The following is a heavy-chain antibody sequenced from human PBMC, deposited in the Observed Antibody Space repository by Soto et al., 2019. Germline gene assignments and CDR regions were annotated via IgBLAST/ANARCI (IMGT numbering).Heavy chain of an antibody. CDR2: IRSKAYGGTT. D-gene: IGHD2-21*01. Sequence: GGSLRLSCTASGFTFGDYAMSWFRQAPGKGLEWVGFIRSKAYGGTTEYAASVKGRFTISRDDSKSIAYLQMNSLKTEDTAVYYCTRDRSVVVIATHFDYWGQGTLVTVSS. V-gene: IGHV3-49*03. CDR1: GFTFGDYA. J-gene: IGHJ4*02. CDR3: TRDRSVVVIATHFDY.